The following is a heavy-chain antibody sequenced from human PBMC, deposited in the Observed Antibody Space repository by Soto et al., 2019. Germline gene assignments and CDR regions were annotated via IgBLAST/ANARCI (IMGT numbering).Heavy chain of an antibody. D-gene: IGHD6-19*01. Sequence: QVQLVQSGAEVKKPGSWVKVSCKASGGIFSSYTISWVRQAPGQGLEWMGRIIPILGIANYAQKFQGRVTITADKSTSTAYMELSSLRSEDTAVYYCARDPSTGYSSGWYYSYWGQGTLVTVSS. J-gene: IGHJ4*02. CDR2: IIPILGIA. V-gene: IGHV1-69*08. CDR1: GGIFSSYT. CDR3: ARDPSTGYSSGWYYSY.